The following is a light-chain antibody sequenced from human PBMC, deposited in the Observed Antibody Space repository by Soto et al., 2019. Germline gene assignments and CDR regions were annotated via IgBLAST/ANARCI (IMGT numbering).Light chain of an antibody. CDR1: QGISSA. CDR3: QQFHSYPYT. Sequence: AIQLTQSPSSLSASVGDRVTITCRASQGISSALAWYQQKPGKAPKLLIYDASSLESGVPSRFSGSGSGTDFTLTILSLQPEDFATYYCQQFHSYPYTFGQGTKLEIK. J-gene: IGKJ2*01. CDR2: DAS. V-gene: IGKV1-13*02.